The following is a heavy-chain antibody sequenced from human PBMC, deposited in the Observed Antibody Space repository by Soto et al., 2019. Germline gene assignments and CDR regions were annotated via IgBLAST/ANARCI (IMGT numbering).Heavy chain of an antibody. CDR3: ARDLQTYHSSGYDPGY. CDR2: INPRDGTT. V-gene: IGHV1-46*01. Sequence: QVQRVQSGTEVKKPGAAVKVYCKASRYTFTSYNIHWVRQAPGQRLEWMGVINPRDGTTNYAQSFQGRVTLTRDTSTRTVDMDLTSLSSEDTAVYYWARDLQTYHSSGYDPGYWGQGTLVSVSS. CDR1: RYTFTSYN. J-gene: IGHJ4*02. D-gene: IGHD3-22*01.